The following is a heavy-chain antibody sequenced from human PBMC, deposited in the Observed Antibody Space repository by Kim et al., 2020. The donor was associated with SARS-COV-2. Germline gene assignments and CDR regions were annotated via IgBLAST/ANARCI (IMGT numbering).Heavy chain of an antibody. CDR1: GGSVSSGSYY. D-gene: IGHD3-10*01. J-gene: IGHJ4*01. CDR3: ARVGSPTGRLYFDY. CDR2: IYYSGST. Sequence: SETLSLTCTVSGGSVSSGSYYWRWIRQPPGKGLEWIGYIYYSGSTNYNPSLKSRVTISVDTSKNQFSLKLSSVTAADTAVYYCARVGSPTGRLYFDYWGHGTLVTVSS. V-gene: IGHV4-61*01.